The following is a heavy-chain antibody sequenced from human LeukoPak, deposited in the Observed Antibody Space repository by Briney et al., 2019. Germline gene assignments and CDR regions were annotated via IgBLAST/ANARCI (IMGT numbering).Heavy chain of an antibody. J-gene: IGHJ4*02. CDR2: ISGSGATI. Sequence: GGSLRLSCAASGFTFSNYEMDWVRQAPGKGLEWIAHISGSGATIYYADSVKGRFTISRDNAKNSVYLQMNSLRAEDTAMYYCAGDRGYFDNWGQGTLVTVSS. V-gene: IGHV3-48*03. CDR3: AGDRGYFDN. CDR1: GFTFSNYE.